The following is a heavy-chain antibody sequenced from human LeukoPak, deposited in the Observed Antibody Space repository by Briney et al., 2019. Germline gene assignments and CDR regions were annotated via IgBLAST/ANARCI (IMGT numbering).Heavy chain of an antibody. CDR1: GGSISSYY. D-gene: IGHD3-22*01. Sequence: SETLSLTCTVSGGSISSYYWSWIRQPPGKGLEWIGYIYYSGTTNYNPSLKSRVTISVDTSKNQFSLKLSSVTAADTAVYYCASQPNYYDSSGYDYYYYGMDVWGQGTTVTVSS. CDR2: IYYSGTT. J-gene: IGHJ6*02. V-gene: IGHV4-59*01. CDR3: ASQPNYYDSSGYDYYYYGMDV.